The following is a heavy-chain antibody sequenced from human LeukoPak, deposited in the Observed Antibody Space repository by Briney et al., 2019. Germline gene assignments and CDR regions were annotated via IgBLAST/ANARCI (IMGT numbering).Heavy chain of an antibody. D-gene: IGHD6-6*01. CDR2: IGIRSLTP. Sequence: GGSLRLSCAASGFTFSDYAMTWVRQAPGRGLEWVSAIGIRSLTPTYAQSVKGRFTISRDDSKSTLYLQMNSLRAEDTAVYYCARVVRKQLGGLDYWGQGTLVTVSS. CDR3: ARVVRKQLGGLDY. CDR1: GFTFSDYA. V-gene: IGHV3-23*01. J-gene: IGHJ4*02.